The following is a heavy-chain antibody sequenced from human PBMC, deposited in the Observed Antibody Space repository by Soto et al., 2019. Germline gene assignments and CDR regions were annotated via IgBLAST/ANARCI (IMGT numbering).Heavy chain of an antibody. CDR1: GYTFTSYV. J-gene: IGHJ4*02. V-gene: IGHV1-18*01. CDR2: ISAYNGNT. D-gene: IGHD3-3*01. CDR3: ARGRAQGNLGFLEWLNY. Sequence: ASVKVSCKASGYTFTSYVISWVRQAPGQGLEWMGWISAYNGNTNYAQKLQGRVTMTTDTSTSTAYMELRSLRSDDTAVYYCARGRAQGNLGFLEWLNYWGQGTLVTVSS.